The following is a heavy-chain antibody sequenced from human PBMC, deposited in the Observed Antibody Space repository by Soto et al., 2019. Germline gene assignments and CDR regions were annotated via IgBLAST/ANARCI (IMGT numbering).Heavy chain of an antibody. J-gene: IGHJ4*02. CDR3: ARARVGYCSSTSCSYYFDY. CDR1: GDSVSSNSAA. V-gene: IGHV6-1*01. CDR2: TYYRSKWYN. Sequence: QVQLQQSGPGLVKPSQTLSLTCAISGDSVSSNSAAWNWIRQSPSRGLEWLGRTYYRSKWYNDYAVSVKSRITINPDTSKNQFSLQLNSVTPEDTAVYYCARARVGYCSSTSCSYYFDYWGQGTLVTVSS. D-gene: IGHD2-2*01.